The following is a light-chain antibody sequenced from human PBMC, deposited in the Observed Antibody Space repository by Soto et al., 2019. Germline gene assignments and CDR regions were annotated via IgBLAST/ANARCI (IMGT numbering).Light chain of an antibody. J-gene: IGLJ1*01. CDR1: TGAVTSGHY. V-gene: IGLV7-46*01. Sequence: QAVVTQEPSLTVSPGGTVTLTCGSSTGAVTSGHYPYWFQQKPGRAPRTLIYDTSNKHSWTPARFSGSLLGGKAALTLSGTQPEDEAEYYCLLSYSGARSYVFGTGTKLTVL. CDR2: DTS. CDR3: LLSYSGARSYV.